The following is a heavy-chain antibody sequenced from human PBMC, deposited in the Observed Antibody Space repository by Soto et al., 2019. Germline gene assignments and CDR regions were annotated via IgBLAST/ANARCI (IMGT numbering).Heavy chain of an antibody. CDR2: IGADNGDT. D-gene: IGHD1-1*01. Sequence: QVQLVQSGAEVKKPGASVKVSCKASGYTFSTYGFSWVRQAPGQGLEWMGWIGADNGDTNYAQNFQGRVTMTTDTSTTTSHMDLRSLTSDDTAVYFCARDWKGAEGFDPWGQGTLVTVSS. V-gene: IGHV1-18*01. J-gene: IGHJ5*02. CDR1: GYTFSTYG. CDR3: ARDWKGAEGFDP.